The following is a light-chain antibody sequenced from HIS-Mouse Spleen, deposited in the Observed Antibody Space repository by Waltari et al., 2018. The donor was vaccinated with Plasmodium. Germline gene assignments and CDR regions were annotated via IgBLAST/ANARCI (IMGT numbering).Light chain of an antibody. V-gene: IGLV2-11*01. J-gene: IGLJ3*02. CDR1: SSDVGVYNY. Sequence: QSALTQPRSVSGSPGQSVPISCTGTSSDVGVYNYVSWYQQHPGKATKRMIYDVSKRPSGVPDRFSGSKSGNTASLTISGLQAEDEADYYCCSYAGSYTWVFGGGTKLTVL. CDR3: CSYAGSYTWV. CDR2: DVS.